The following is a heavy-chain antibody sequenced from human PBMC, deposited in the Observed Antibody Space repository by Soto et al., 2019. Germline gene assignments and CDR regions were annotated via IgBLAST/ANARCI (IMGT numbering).Heavy chain of an antibody. CDR3: ASLGYGGQTGGMDV. CDR1: GYTFTSYD. V-gene: IGHV1-8*01. J-gene: IGHJ6*02. D-gene: IGHD4-17*01. Sequence: QVQLVQSGAEVKKPGASVKVSCKASGYTFTSYDINWVRQATGQGLEWMGWMNPNSGNTGYAQKFQGRVTMTRNTSISTANRELRSMRSEDTAVYYCASLGYGGQTGGMDVWGQGPTVTVSS. CDR2: MNPNSGNT.